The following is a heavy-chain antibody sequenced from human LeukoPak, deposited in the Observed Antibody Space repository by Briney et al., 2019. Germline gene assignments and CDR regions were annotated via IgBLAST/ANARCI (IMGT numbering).Heavy chain of an antibody. Sequence: GGSLRLSCAASGFTFNSYTMNWVRQAPGKGLEWVSSITTTSSYVYYADSVMGRFTISRDNAKNSLYLQMNSLRAEDTAVYYCARDGYSSSFYFDYWGQGTLVTVSS. D-gene: IGHD6-6*01. CDR3: ARDGYSSSFYFDY. CDR2: ITTTSSYV. CDR1: GFTFNSYT. J-gene: IGHJ4*02. V-gene: IGHV3-21*01.